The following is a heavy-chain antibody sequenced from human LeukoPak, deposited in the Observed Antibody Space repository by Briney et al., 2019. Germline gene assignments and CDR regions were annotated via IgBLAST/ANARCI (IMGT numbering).Heavy chain of an antibody. V-gene: IGHV4-34*01. CDR2: INHSGST. CDR1: GGSFSGYY. Sequence: SETLSLTCAVYGGSFSGYYWSWIRQPPGKGLEWIGEINHSGSTNYNPSLKSRVTISVDTSKNQFSLKLSSVTAADTAVYYCARHSKAKRIDYWGQGTLVTVSS. CDR3: ARHSKAKRIDY. J-gene: IGHJ4*02.